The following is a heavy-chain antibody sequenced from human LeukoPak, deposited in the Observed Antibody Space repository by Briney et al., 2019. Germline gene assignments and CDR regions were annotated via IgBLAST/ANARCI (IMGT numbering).Heavy chain of an antibody. J-gene: IGHJ5*02. CDR1: GYTFTSYG. D-gene: IGHD6-19*01. CDR2: ISAYNGNT. CDR3: ARELAVAGTVTHRFDP. Sequence: GASVKVSCKASGYTFTSYGIGWVRQAPGQGLEWMGWISAYNGNTNYAQKLQGRVTMTTDTSTSTAYMELRSLRSDDTAVYYCARELAVAGTVTHRFDPWGQGTLVTVSS. V-gene: IGHV1-18*01.